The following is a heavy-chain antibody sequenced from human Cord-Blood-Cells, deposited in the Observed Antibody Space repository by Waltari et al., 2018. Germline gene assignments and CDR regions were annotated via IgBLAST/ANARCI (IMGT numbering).Heavy chain of an antibody. J-gene: IGHJ4*02. CDR3: AREEKRAYDSSGYYY. CDR2: ISYDGSNK. CDR1: GLTFSSYA. V-gene: IGHV3-30*04. Sequence: QVQLVESGGGVVQPGRSLGLPCAASGLTFSSYAMQWVRQAPGKGLEWVAVISYDGSNKYYADSVKGRFTISRDNSKNTLYLQMNSLRAEDTAVYYCAREEKRAYDSSGYYYWGQGTLVTVSS. D-gene: IGHD3-22*01.